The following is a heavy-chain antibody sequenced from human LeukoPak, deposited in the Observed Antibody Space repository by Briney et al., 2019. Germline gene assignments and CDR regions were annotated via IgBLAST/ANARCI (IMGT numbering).Heavy chain of an antibody. CDR2: IYRSGNT. Sequence: TSETLSLTCTVSGGSISSHYWGSIRQPPGKGLEWIGIIYRSGNTYCSPSLKSRVTISVDTPKNQFSLKLSSVTAADTAVYYCARDVRRVGATTRGFDYWGQGTLVTVSS. CDR3: ARDVRRVGATTRGFDY. J-gene: IGHJ4*02. D-gene: IGHD1-26*01. CDR1: GGSISSHY. V-gene: IGHV4-38-2*02.